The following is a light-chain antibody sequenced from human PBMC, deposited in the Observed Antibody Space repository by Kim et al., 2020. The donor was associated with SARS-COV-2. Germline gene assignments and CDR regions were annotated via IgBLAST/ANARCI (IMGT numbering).Light chain of an antibody. Sequence: AIQLTQSPASLSASVGDRVTITCRASQHISSALAWFQQKPGKAPKLLIYDASSLESGVPSRFSGSRSGTHFNITISSLQPEDFGAYYCQQSDDYPLTFGGGTKVDIK. CDR1: QHISSA. CDR2: DAS. CDR3: QQSDDYPLT. V-gene: IGKV1D-13*01. J-gene: IGKJ4*01.